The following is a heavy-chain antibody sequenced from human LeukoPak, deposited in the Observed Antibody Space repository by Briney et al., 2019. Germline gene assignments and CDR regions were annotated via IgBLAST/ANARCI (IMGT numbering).Heavy chain of an antibody. CDR2: IYISGST. J-gene: IGHJ4*02. CDR1: GVSITNYY. V-gene: IGHV4-4*07. CDR3: ARDYLVGAPLDS. D-gene: IGHD1-26*01. Sequence: SETLSLTCSVSGVSITNYYWAWIRQPAGKGLEWIGRIYISGSTNYNPSLTSRVSIAIDKTNNQFSLKFMTVTDADTAVYYCARDYLVGAPLDSWGQGTLVTVSS.